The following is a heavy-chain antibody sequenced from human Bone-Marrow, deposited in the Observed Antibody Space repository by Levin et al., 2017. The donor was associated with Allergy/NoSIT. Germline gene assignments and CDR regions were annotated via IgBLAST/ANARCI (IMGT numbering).Heavy chain of an antibody. D-gene: IGHD1-1*01. CDR3: VKEGGRHWHALDY. V-gene: IGHV3-9*01. J-gene: IGHJ4*02. Sequence: GGSLRLSCAASGFTFSDYAIHWVRQTPEKGLEWVSGISWGGAPIGYADAVKGRFTISRDNAKNSLYLQMNSLRPEDTALYYCVKEGGRHWHALDYWGQGTLVTVSS. CDR1: GFTFSDYA. CDR2: ISWGGAPI.